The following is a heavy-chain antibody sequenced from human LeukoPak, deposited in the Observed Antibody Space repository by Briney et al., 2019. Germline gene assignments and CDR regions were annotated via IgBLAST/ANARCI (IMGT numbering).Heavy chain of an antibody. CDR1: GGSISSYY. V-gene: IGHV4-59*01. CDR3: ARGRGWSRVDWFDP. CDR2: IYYSGST. D-gene: IGHD6-19*01. Sequence: SETLSITCTVSGGSISSYYWSRIRQPPGKGLEWIGYIYYSGSTNYNPSLKSRVTISVDTSKNQFSLKLSSVTAADTAVYYCARGRGWSRVDWFDPWGQGTLVTVSS. J-gene: IGHJ5*02.